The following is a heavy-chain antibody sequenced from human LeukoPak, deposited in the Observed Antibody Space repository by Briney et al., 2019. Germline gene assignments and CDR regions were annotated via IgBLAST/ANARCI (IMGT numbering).Heavy chain of an antibody. CDR3: AKYYKLSGYYLGGYDY. CDR1: GFTFSSYA. D-gene: IGHD3-22*01. CDR2: VLASGGRT. V-gene: IGHV3-23*01. Sequence: GGSLRLSCAASGFTFSSYAMGWVRQPPGKGLEWVSAVLASGGRTFYADSVKGRFTISRDNSKNTLYLQMNSLRAEDAAVYYCAKYYKLSGYYLGGYDYWGQGTLVTVSS. J-gene: IGHJ4*02.